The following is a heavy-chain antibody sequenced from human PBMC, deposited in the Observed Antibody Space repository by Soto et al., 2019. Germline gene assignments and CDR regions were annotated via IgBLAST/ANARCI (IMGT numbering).Heavy chain of an antibody. Sequence: GGSLRLSCAASGCTFSSNSMSWVRQARGKGLEWVSGMYGGGSTYYADSVKGRFTISRDNSKNTLYLQMNSLRAEDTAVYYCARHSLKWRYFDYGGQGTLVTVSS. D-gene: IGHD2-15*01. V-gene: IGHV3-53*01. J-gene: IGHJ4*02. CDR3: ARHSLKWRYFDY. CDR2: MYGGGST. CDR1: GCTFSSNS.